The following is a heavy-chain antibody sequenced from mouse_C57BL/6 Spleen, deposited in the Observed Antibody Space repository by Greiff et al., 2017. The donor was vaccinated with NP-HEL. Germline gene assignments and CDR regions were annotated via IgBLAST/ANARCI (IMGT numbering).Heavy chain of an antibody. V-gene: IGHV7-3*01. D-gene: IGHD2-1*01. J-gene: IGHJ4*01. CDR2: IRNKANGYTT. CDR1: GFTFTDYY. CDR3: ARSYGNYAYAMDY. Sequence: EVKLVESGGGLVQPGGSLSLSCAASGFTFTDYYMSWVRQPPGKALEWLGFIRNKANGYTTEYSASVKGRFTISRDNSQSILYLQMNALRAEDSATYYCARSYGNYAYAMDYWGQGTSVTVSS.